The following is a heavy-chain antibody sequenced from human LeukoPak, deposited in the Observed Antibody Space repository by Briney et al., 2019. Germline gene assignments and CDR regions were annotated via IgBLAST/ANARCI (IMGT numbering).Heavy chain of an antibody. J-gene: IGHJ4*02. V-gene: IGHV3-53*04. CDR2: IRSDGT. Sequence: GGSLRLSCAASGFTFSSNYMSWVRQAPGKGLEWVSSIRSDGTYHADSVKGRFTISSHSSKSTVYLQMNSLRPEDTAVYYCARGSAAAPEDYWGQGTLVTVSS. CDR3: ARGSAAAPEDY. CDR1: GFTFSSNY. D-gene: IGHD6-13*01.